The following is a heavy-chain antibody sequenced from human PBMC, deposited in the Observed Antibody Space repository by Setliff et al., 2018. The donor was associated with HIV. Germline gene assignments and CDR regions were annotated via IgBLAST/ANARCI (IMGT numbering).Heavy chain of an antibody. CDR1: GESLSGYY. Sequence: TLSLTCAVYGESLSGYYWSWIRQPPGKGLQWIGEINHSGSTTYNPSLESRVTISIDTSKNQFSLKLNSVTAADTAVYYCARGGGPTIFGLDPWGQGTLVTVSS. V-gene: IGHV4-34*01. J-gene: IGHJ5*02. CDR3: ARGGGPTIFGLDP. D-gene: IGHD3-3*01. CDR2: INHSGST.